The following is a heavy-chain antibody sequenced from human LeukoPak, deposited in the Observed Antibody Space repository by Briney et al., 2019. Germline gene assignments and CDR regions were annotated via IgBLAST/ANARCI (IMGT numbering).Heavy chain of an antibody. Sequence: ASVKVSCKASGYTFTAYYMHWVRQAPGQGLEWMGWINPNSGVTNYAQKFQGRVTMTRDTSISTAYMELSRLRSDDTAVYYCARSSRRERDWFDPWGQGTLVTVSS. V-gene: IGHV1-2*02. D-gene: IGHD1-26*01. CDR2: INPNSGVT. J-gene: IGHJ5*02. CDR1: GYTFTAYY. CDR3: ARSSRRERDWFDP.